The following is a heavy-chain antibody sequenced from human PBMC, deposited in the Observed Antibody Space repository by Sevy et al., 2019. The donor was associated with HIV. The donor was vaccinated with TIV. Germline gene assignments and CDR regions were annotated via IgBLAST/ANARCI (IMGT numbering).Heavy chain of an antibody. CDR3: ARVSAYYDILTGYFLFDY. Sequence: GGSLRLSCAASGFTFSSYAMHWVRQAPGKGLEYVSAISSNGGSTYYANSVKGRFTISRDNSKNTLYLQMGSLRADDMAVYYCARVSAYYDILTGYFLFDYWGQGTLVTVSS. J-gene: IGHJ4*02. CDR2: ISSNGGST. D-gene: IGHD3-9*01. V-gene: IGHV3-64*01. CDR1: GFTFSSYA.